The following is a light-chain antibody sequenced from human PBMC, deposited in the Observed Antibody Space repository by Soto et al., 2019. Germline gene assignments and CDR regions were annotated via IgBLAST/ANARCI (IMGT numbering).Light chain of an antibody. CDR3: AAWDYSLNGYV. CDR1: SSKIGNNA. Sequence: QSVLTQPPSVSEAPRQRVTISCSGSSSKIGNNAVNWYQQLPGKAPKLLIYYDDLLPSGVSDRFSGSKSGTSASLAISGLQSEDEADYYWAAWDYSLNGYVFGTGTEDTDL. CDR2: YDD. V-gene: IGLV1-36*01. J-gene: IGLJ1*01.